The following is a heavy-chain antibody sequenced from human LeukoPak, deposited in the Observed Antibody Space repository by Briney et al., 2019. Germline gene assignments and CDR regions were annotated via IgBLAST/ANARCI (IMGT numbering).Heavy chain of an antibody. Sequence: SETLSLTCTVSGGSISSYYWSWIRQPPGKGLEWIGYIYYSGSTNYNPSLKSRVTISVDTSKDQFSLKLSSVTAADTAVYYCARAPLIYDFWSGYTQNPPDAFDIWGQGTMVTVSS. CDR1: GGSISSYY. D-gene: IGHD3-3*01. V-gene: IGHV4-59*01. CDR2: IYYSGST. CDR3: ARAPLIYDFWSGYTQNPPDAFDI. J-gene: IGHJ3*02.